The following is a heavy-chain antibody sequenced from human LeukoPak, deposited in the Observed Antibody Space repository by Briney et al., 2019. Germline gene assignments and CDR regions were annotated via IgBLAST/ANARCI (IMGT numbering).Heavy chain of an antibody. CDR1: GFTVGNNH. Sequence: GGSLRLSCAASGFTVGNNHMNWVRQAPGKGLVWISHIHSDGSSTSYADSVTGRFTISRDNAKNMVYLQMNGLRTEDTAVYYCARGGSGCFDYWGQGSLVTVSS. CDR3: ARGGSGCFDY. D-gene: IGHD6-19*01. V-gene: IGHV3-74*01. J-gene: IGHJ4*02. CDR2: IHSDGSST.